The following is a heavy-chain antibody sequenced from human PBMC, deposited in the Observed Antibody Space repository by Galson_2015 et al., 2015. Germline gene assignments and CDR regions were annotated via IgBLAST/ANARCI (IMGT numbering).Heavy chain of an antibody. D-gene: IGHD3-3*01. CDR1: GFTFGDYA. CDR2: IRSKAYGGTT. CDR3: TRGSRYYDFWSGYYPPLAFDI. V-gene: IGHV3-49*03. Sequence: SLRLSCAASGFTFGDYAMSWFRQAPGKGLEWVGFIRSKAYGGTTEYAASVKGRFTISRDDSKSIAYLQMNSLKTEDTAVYYCTRGSRYYDFWSGYYPPLAFDIWGQGTMVTVSS. J-gene: IGHJ3*02.